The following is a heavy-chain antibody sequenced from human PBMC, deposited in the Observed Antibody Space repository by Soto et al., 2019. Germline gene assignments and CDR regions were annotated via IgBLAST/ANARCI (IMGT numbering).Heavy chain of an antibody. Sequence: GGSLRLSCAASGFTFATYAMSWVRQAPGKGLEWVSAISATGISTHYADSVKGRVTISRDNSANTLSLEMSSLTAEDTAVYYCARDKDTSSWTGFDFWGHGTLVTVSS. CDR1: GFTFATYA. D-gene: IGHD1-1*01. J-gene: IGHJ4*01. CDR3: ARDKDTSSWTGFDF. V-gene: IGHV3-23*01. CDR2: ISATGIST.